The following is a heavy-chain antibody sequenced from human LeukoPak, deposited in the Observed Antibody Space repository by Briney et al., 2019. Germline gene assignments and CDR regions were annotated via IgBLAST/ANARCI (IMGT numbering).Heavy chain of an antibody. Sequence: GGSLRLSCAASGFSFSSYWMSWVRQAPGKGLEWVSIIHSVGDAFYADSVKGRFTISRDNSNNMVYLQMNSLTVEDTAVYYCARQGTGLDYWGQGTLVTVSS. CDR3: ARQGTGLDY. CDR1: GFSFSSYW. V-gene: IGHV3-66*04. CDR2: IHSVGDA. J-gene: IGHJ4*02. D-gene: IGHD1-1*01.